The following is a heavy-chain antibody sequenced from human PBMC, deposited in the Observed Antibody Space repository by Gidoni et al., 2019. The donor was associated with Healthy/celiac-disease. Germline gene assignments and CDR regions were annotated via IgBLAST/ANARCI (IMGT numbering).Heavy chain of an antibody. D-gene: IGHD3-16*02. CDR2: IWYDGSNK. V-gene: IGHV3-33*01. CDR1: GFTFSSYG. Sequence: QVQLVESGGGVVQPGRSLRLSCAASGFTFSSYGMHWVRQAPGKGLAWGAVIWYDGSNKDYADSVKGRFTISRDNSKNTLYLQMNSLRAEDTAVYYCARDLGGYTAFDIWGQGTMVTVSS. CDR3: ARDLGGYTAFDI. J-gene: IGHJ3*02.